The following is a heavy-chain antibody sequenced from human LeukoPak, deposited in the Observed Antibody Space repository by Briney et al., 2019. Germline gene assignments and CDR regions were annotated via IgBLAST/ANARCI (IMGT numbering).Heavy chain of an antibody. CDR1: GFTFSSYG. D-gene: IGHD2-2*01. J-gene: IGHJ6*01. CDR2: IWYDGSNK. V-gene: IGHV3-33*08. CDR3: ARDKSAPAPSFGMDV. Sequence: GGSLRLSCAASGFTFSSYGMYWVRQPPGKGLEWVATIWYDGSNKYYADSVKGRFTISRDNSKNTLYLQMSSVRAEDMAVYYCARDKSAPAPSFGMDVWGHGTSVTVSS.